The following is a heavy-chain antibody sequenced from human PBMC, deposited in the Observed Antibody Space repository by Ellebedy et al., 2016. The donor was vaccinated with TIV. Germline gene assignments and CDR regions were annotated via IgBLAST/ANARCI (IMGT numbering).Heavy chain of an antibody. CDR1: GGSVSSTRYY. V-gene: IGHV4-39*07. CDR3: ASHRGFNSGWTFDY. J-gene: IGHJ4*02. CDR2: IYHSGST. D-gene: IGHD5-12*01. Sequence: MPSETLSLTCSVSGGSVSSTRYYWGWIRQPPGKGLDWIGRIYHSGSTDYNPSLKSRVTISVDTSKNQFFLKLSFVTAADTAVYFCASHRGFNSGWTFDYWGLGTLVTVSS.